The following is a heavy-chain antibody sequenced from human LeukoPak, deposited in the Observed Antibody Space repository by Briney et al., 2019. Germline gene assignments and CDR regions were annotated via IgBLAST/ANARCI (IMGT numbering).Heavy chain of an antibody. CDR1: GFTFSSYS. J-gene: IGHJ4*02. V-gene: IGHV3-21*06. CDR3: ARYTDFDY. CDR2: ISTSSDKI. D-gene: IGHD2-2*02. Sequence: GGSLRLSCAASGFTFSSYSMNWVRQAPGKGLEWVSCISTSSDKIYYADSVKGRFTISRDNAKNSLCLQMNSLRAEDTALYFCARYTDFDYWGQGTLVTVSS.